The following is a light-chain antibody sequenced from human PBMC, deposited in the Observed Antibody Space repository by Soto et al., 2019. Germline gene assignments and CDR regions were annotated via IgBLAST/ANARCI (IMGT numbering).Light chain of an antibody. V-gene: IGKV1-5*01. CDR1: QSITNW. CDR2: DAS. Sequence: DIQMTQSPSTLSASVGDRVTITCRASQSITNWLAWYQQKPGKAPKLLMYDASSLESGVPSRFSGSGSGTEFTLTISSLQPDDFATYYCQQYNSYSRTFGQGTKVDI. CDR3: QQYNSYSRT. J-gene: IGKJ1*01.